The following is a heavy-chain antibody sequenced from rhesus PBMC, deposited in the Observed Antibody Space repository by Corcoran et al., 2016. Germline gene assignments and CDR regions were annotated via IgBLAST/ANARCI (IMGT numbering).Heavy chain of an antibody. V-gene: IGHV4-99*01. CDR3: ARRSEKSYYFDY. D-gene: IGHD2-33*01. J-gene: IGHJ4*01. Sequence: QVQLQESGPGLVKPSEPLSLTCAVSGYSISSGHYWGWIRQPPGKGLEYIGYISGSSGSTYYNPSLKSRVTISKDTSKNHFSLRLSSVIVADTAVYSCARRSEKSYYFDYWGQGVLVTVSS. CDR2: ISGSSGST. CDR1: GYSISSGHY.